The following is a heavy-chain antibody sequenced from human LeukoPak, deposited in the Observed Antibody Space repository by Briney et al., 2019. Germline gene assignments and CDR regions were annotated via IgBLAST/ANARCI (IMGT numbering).Heavy chain of an antibody. Sequence: SETLSLTCAVYGGSFSGYSWTWIRQPPGKGLEWIGEVNHSGSTNYNPSLKSRVTISLDTSKNQFSLKLSSVTAADTAVYYCARGDAHDYGDYGDAFDIWGQGTMVTVSS. CDR2: VNHSGST. CDR3: ARGDAHDYGDYGDAFDI. CDR1: GGSFSGYS. J-gene: IGHJ3*02. D-gene: IGHD4-17*01. V-gene: IGHV4-34*01.